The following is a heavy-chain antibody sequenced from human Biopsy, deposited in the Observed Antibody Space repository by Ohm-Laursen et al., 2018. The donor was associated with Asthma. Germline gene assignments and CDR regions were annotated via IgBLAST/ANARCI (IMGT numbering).Heavy chain of an antibody. Sequence: SLRLSCTASGFSFSEFVMHWVRQAPGKGLEWVAVISYDGSTKYYADSVKGRFTISRDNSKNTLYLQMNSLRAEDTAVYYCARDLHPTNHLGELSEGFDYWGQGTLVTVPS. D-gene: IGHD3-16*02. CDR2: ISYDGSTK. V-gene: IGHV3-30*03. J-gene: IGHJ4*02. CDR1: GFSFSEFV. CDR3: ARDLHPTNHLGELSEGFDY.